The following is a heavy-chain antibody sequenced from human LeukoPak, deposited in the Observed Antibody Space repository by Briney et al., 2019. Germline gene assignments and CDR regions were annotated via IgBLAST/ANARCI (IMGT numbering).Heavy chain of an antibody. CDR3: ARDSNSTVSIAAVGYEY. D-gene: IGHD6-13*01. CDR1: GFTFFDYY. J-gene: IGHJ4*02. Sequence: PGGSLRHSCAGPGFTFFDYYMSWMRQAPGKGLEWVSYISSSSSYTNYADSVKGRFTISRDNAKNSLYLQMNSLRAEDTAVYYCARDSNSTVSIAAVGYEYWGPGTLVTVSS. CDR2: ISSSSSYT. V-gene: IGHV3-11*05.